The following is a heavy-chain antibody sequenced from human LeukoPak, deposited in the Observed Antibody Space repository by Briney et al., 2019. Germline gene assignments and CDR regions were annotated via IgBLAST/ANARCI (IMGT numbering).Heavy chain of an antibody. Sequence: PSETMSLTCAVYGGSFSGYYWSWIRQPPGKGLEWIGEINNSGSTNYNPSLKSRVTISVDTSKNQFSLKLSSVTAADTAVYYCAREESSGWYWYFDLWGRGTLVTVSS. CDR1: GGSFSGYY. D-gene: IGHD6-19*01. CDR3: AREESSGWYWYFDL. CDR2: INNSGST. J-gene: IGHJ2*01. V-gene: IGHV4-34*01.